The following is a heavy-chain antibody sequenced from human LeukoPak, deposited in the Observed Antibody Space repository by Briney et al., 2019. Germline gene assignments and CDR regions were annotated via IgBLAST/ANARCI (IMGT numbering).Heavy chain of an antibody. J-gene: IGHJ2*01. D-gene: IGHD6-19*01. CDR2: IIPIFCTA. CDR3: ARDQARLGAVALNWYFDL. V-gene: IGHV1-69*05. CDR1: GGTFSSYA. Sequence: WASVKVSCKASGGTFSSYAISWVRQAPGQGLEWMGGIIPIFCTANYAQKFQGRVTITTDESTSTAYMELSSLRSEDTAVYYCARDQARLGAVALNWYFDLWGRGTLVTVSS.